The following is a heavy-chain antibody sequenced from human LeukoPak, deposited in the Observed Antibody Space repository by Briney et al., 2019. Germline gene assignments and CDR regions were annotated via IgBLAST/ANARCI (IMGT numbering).Heavy chain of an antibody. CDR2: IYYGGST. CDR3: ARDGHAGYYFDY. Sequence: SETLSLTCTVSGGSISSYYWSWIRQPPGKGLEWIGYIYYGGSTNYNPSLKSRVTISVDTSKNQFSLKLSSVTAADTAVYYCARDGHAGYYFDYWGQGTLVTASS. V-gene: IGHV4-59*01. J-gene: IGHJ4*02. CDR1: GGSISSYY.